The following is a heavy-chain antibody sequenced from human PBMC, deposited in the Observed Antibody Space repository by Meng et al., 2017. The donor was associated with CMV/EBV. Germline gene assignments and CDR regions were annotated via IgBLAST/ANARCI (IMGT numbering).Heavy chain of an antibody. CDR3: AKDYSPYCSSTSCYGYFDY. Sequence: GESLKISCAASGFTFSSYAMHWVRQAPGKGLEWVAVISYDGSNKYYADSVKGRFTISRDNSKNTLYLQMNSLRAEDTAVYYCAKDYSPYCSSTSCYGYFDYWGQGTLVTVSS. J-gene: IGHJ4*02. CDR2: ISYDGSNK. CDR1: GFTFSSYA. D-gene: IGHD2-2*01. V-gene: IGHV3-30-3*01.